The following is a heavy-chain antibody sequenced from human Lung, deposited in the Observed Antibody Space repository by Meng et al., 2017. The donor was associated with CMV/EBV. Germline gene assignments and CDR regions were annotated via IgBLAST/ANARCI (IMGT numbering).Heavy chain of an antibody. CDR1: GFTFSGSA. CDR3: TSHSYDFWGGMDV. V-gene: IGHV3-73*01. Sequence: GGSLRLSXAASGFTFSGSAMHWVRQASGKGLEWVGRIRSKANSYATAYAASVKGRFTISRDDSKNTAYLQMNSLKTEDTAVYYCTSHSYDFWGGMDVWGQGTTVTVSS. CDR2: IRSKANSYAT. J-gene: IGHJ6*02. D-gene: IGHD3-3*01.